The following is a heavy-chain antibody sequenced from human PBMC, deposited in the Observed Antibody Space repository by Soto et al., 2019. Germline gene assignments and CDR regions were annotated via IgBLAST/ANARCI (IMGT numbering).Heavy chain of an antibody. CDR3: TTAMIAEY. CDR1: GFTFSNAW. V-gene: IGHV3-15*07. D-gene: IGHD3-22*01. Sequence: GGSLRLSCAASGFTFSNAWMNWVRQAPGKGLEWVGRIKSKTDGGPTDYAAPVKGRFTISRDDSKNTLYLQMNSLKTEDTAVYYCTTAMIAEYWGQGTLVTVSS. CDR2: IKSKTDGGPT. J-gene: IGHJ4*02.